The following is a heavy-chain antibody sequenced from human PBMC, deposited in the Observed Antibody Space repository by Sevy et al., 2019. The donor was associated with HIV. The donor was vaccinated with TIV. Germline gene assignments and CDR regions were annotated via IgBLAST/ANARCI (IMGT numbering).Heavy chain of an antibody. Sequence: GGSLRLSCTASGFDFPNAWMNWIRQVPGKGLEWVGHIKSITDGGAAEYAAPVKGRFTISRHDSKNTLYLQMNSLKAEDTAVYYCSTDDLISYWGRGTLVTVSS. D-gene: IGHD3-3*02. V-gene: IGHV3-15*07. J-gene: IGHJ4*02. CDR3: STDDLISY. CDR2: IKSITDGGAA. CDR1: GFDFPNAW.